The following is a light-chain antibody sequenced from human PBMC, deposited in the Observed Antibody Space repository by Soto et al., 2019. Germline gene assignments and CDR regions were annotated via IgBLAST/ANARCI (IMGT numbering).Light chain of an antibody. V-gene: IGLV2-14*01. CDR3: SSYTRSRYV. J-gene: IGLJ1*01. CDR2: EVS. CDR1: SSDVGGYNY. Sequence: QSALTQPASVSGSPGQSITISCTGTSSDVGGYNYVSWYQQHPGKAPKLMIYEVSNRPSGVSNRFSGSKSGNTASLTISGLQAEDEADYYCSSYTRSRYVFGTGTKLTVL.